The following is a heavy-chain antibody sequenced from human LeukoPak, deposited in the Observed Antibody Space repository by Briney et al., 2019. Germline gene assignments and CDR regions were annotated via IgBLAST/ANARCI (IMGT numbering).Heavy chain of an antibody. CDR2: IHSDGSST. D-gene: IGHD3-9*01. Sequence: GGSLRLSCAASGFTFRSYWMHWVRQAPEKGLVWVSHIHSDGSSTSYADSVQGRFTISRDNSQNTLYLQMNSLRAEDTAVYYCASYDVLTGYHSPFDYWGQGTLVTVSS. V-gene: IGHV3-74*01. J-gene: IGHJ4*02. CDR1: GFTFRSYW. CDR3: ASYDVLTGYHSPFDY.